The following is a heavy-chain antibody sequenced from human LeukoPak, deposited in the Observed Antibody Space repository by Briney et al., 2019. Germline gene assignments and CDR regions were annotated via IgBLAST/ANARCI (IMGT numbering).Heavy chain of an antibody. CDR1: GGSFSGYY. CDR3: ASGYYGSGSRPALLYYYYGMDV. CDR2: INHSGST. Sequence: SETLSLTCAVYGGSFSGYYWSWIRQPPGKGLEWIGEINHSGSTNYNLSLKSRVTISVDTPKNQFSLKLSSVTAADTAVYYCASGYYGSGSRPALLYYYYGMDVWGQGTTVTVSS. D-gene: IGHD3-10*01. J-gene: IGHJ6*02. V-gene: IGHV4-34*01.